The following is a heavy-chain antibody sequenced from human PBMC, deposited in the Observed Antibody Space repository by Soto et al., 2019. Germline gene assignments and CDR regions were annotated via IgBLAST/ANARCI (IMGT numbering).Heavy chain of an antibody. CDR2: IYYSGST. CDR3: GRDYTGWYVMDV. J-gene: IGHJ6*03. CDR1: GGSISSYY. D-gene: IGHD6-19*01. V-gene: IGHV4-59*01. Sequence: SETLSLTCTVSGGSISSYYWSWIRQPPGKGLEWIGYIYYSGSTNYNPSLKSRVTISVDTSKNQFSLKLSSVTAADTAVYYCGRDYTGWYVMDVWGKGTTVTVSS.